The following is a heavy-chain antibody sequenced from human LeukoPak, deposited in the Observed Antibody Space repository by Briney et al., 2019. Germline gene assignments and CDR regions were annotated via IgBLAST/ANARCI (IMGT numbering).Heavy chain of an antibody. CDR1: GFTFTLYP. Sequence: GGSLRLSCAASGFTFTLYPMHWVRQAPGKGLEWVTVISDDGSNKYYADSVKGRFTISRDNSKNTLYIQMNSLRDEDTAVYFSARGEIAAAGTTPFDYWGQGTLVTVSS. CDR2: ISDDGSNK. CDR3: ARGEIAAAGTTPFDY. D-gene: IGHD6-13*01. J-gene: IGHJ4*02. V-gene: IGHV3-30*04.